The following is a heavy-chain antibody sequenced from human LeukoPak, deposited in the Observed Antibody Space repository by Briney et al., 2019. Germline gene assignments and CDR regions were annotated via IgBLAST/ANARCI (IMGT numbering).Heavy chain of an antibody. CDR1: GDSVSRSDSY. D-gene: IGHD3-22*01. CDR2: IYYSGRT. V-gene: IGHV4-39*01. CDR3: ARRRYYDGSGYLE. Sequence: PSETLSLTCSVSGDSVSRSDSYWDWIRQPPGKGLEWIGPIYYSGRTYYSPSLKSRVTMCVDPSNNEFSLNLGSVAAADAAVYYCARRRYYDGSGYLEWGQGTLLSVSS. J-gene: IGHJ1*01.